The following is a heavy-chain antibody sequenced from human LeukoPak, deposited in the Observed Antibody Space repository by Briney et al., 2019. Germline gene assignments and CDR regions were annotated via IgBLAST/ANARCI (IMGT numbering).Heavy chain of an antibody. CDR1: GGSFSGYY. V-gene: IGHV4-59*10. CDR3: ARRRAVTTFMDY. Sequence: SETLSLTCAVYGGSFSGYYWSWIRRPAGKGLEWIGRIYTSGSTNYNPSLKSRVTMSVDTSKNQFSLKLSSVTAADTAVYYCARRRAVTTFMDYWGQGTLVTVSS. CDR2: IYTSGST. J-gene: IGHJ4*02. D-gene: IGHD4-17*01.